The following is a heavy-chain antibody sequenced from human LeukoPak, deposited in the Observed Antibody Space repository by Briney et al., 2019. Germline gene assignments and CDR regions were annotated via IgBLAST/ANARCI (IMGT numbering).Heavy chain of an antibody. CDR1: GYTFTSYG. CDR3: ARDSVSITIFGVVAYYGMDV. V-gene: IGHV1-18*01. J-gene: IGHJ6*02. D-gene: IGHD3-3*01. Sequence: ASVKVSCKASGYTFTSYGISWVRQAPGQGLEWMGWISAYNGNTNYAQKLQGRVTMTTDTSTSTAYMELRSLRSDDTAVYYCARDSVSITIFGVVAYYGMDVWGQGTTVTVSS. CDR2: ISAYNGNT.